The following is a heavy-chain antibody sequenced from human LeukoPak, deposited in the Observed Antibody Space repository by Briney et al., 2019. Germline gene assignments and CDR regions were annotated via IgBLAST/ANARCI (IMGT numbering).Heavy chain of an antibody. CDR1: GGSISSGDYY. Sequence: SQTLSLTCTVSGGSISSGDYYWSWIRQPPGKGLEWIGEINHSGSTNYNPSLKSRVTISVDTSKNQFSLKLSSVTAADTAVYYCARGVTWELPDYWGQGTLVTVSS. V-gene: IGHV4-30-4*01. D-gene: IGHD1-26*01. J-gene: IGHJ4*02. CDR2: INHSGST. CDR3: ARGVTWELPDY.